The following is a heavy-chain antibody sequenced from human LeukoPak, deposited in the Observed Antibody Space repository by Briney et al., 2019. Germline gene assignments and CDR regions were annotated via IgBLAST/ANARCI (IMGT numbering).Heavy chain of an antibody. D-gene: IGHD1-26*01. Sequence: ASVKVSCKASGYTFTGYYMHWVRQAPGQGLEWMGRINPNSGGTNYAQKFQGRVTMTRDTSISTAYMDLSRLRSDDTAVYYCARSSRLWFNDGRAEKNWGQGTLVTVSS. J-gene: IGHJ4*02. CDR2: INPNSGGT. V-gene: IGHV1-2*06. CDR3: ARSSRLWFNDGRAEKN. CDR1: GYTFTGYY.